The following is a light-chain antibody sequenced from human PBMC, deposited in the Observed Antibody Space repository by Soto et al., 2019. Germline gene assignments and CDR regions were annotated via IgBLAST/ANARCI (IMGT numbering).Light chain of an antibody. CDR1: SGSIASNY. V-gene: IGLV6-57*01. Sequence: NFMLTQPHSVSESPGKTVTISWTRSSGSIASNYVQWYQQRPGSSPTTVIYEDNQRPSGVPDRFSGSIDSSSNSASLTISGLKTEDEADYYCQSYDSSNQVFGGGTKLTVL. CDR3: QSYDSSNQV. J-gene: IGLJ2*01. CDR2: EDN.